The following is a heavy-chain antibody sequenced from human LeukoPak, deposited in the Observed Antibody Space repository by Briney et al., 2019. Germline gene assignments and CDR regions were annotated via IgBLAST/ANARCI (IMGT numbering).Heavy chain of an antibody. J-gene: IGHJ4*02. CDR1: GGSISSYY. D-gene: IGHD3-3*02. Sequence: PSETLSLTCTVSGGSISSYYWSWIRQPPGKGLEWIGYIYHNENTRSTNFNPSLKSRVTISIDSSKNQFSLKLSSVTAADTAVYYCARRARIFGVAALDYWGQGTLVTVSS. CDR3: ARRARIFGVAALDY. CDR2: IYHNENTRST. V-gene: IGHV4-59*12.